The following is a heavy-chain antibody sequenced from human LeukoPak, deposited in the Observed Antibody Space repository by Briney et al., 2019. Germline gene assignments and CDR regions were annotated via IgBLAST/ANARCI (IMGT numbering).Heavy chain of an antibody. D-gene: IGHD2-2*01. CDR1: GYSISSGYY. Sequence: SETLSLTCTVSGYSISSGYYWGWIRQPPGKGLEWIGSICHSGSTYYNPSLKSRVTISVDTSKNQFSLKLSSVTAADTAVYYCARASYCSSTSCYYEGAFDIWGQGTMVTVSS. J-gene: IGHJ3*02. CDR3: ARASYCSSTSCYYEGAFDI. CDR2: ICHSGST. V-gene: IGHV4-38-2*02.